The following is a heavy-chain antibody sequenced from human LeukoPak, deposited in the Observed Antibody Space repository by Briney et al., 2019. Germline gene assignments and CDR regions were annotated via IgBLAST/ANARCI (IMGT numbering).Heavy chain of an antibody. CDR1: SGSISTSNYY. Sequence: PSETLSLTCTVSSGSISTSNYYWGWVRQPPGKALEWIGNIFYSGSTYYSPSLKSRVTISVDTSKNQFSLKLSSVTAAGTAVYYCARVFIAAAGTRYFDYWGQGTLVTVSS. V-gene: IGHV4-39*07. CDR2: IFYSGST. CDR3: ARVFIAAAGTRYFDY. D-gene: IGHD6-13*01. J-gene: IGHJ4*02.